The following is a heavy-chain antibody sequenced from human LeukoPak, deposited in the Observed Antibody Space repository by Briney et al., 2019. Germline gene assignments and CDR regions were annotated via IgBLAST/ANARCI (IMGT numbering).Heavy chain of an antibody. CDR1: GFTFDDYA. Sequence: GGSQRLSCAASGFTFDDYAMHWVRQAAGKGLEWVSLISGDGGSTYYADSVKGRFTISRDNSKNSLYLQMNSLRTEDTALYYCAKDSSGYYTRWYYYYYMDVWGKGTTVTVSS. CDR3: AKDSSGYYTRWYYYYYMDV. J-gene: IGHJ6*03. D-gene: IGHD3-22*01. V-gene: IGHV3-43*02. CDR2: ISGDGGST.